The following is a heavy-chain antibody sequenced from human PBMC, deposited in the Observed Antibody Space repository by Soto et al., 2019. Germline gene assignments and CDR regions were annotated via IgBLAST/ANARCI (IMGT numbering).Heavy chain of an antibody. CDR2: INSDGSST. D-gene: IGHD2-21*02. CDR1: GFTFSSYW. J-gene: IGHJ5*02. Sequence: PGGSLRLSCAASGFTFSSYWMHWVRQAPGKGLVWVSRINSDGSSTNYADSVKGRFTISRDNAKNTLYLQMNSLRAEDTAVYYCARGPIVVVTASGDWFDPWGQGT. CDR3: ARGPIVVVTASGDWFDP. V-gene: IGHV3-74*01.